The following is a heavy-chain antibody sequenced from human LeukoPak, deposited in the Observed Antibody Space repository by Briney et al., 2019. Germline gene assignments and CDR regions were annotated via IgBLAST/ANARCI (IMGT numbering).Heavy chain of an antibody. Sequence: PSETLSLTCTVSGGSTSSGNYYWGWIRQPPGKGLEWIGGISSSGNTYYNPSLKSRITISIDTSKNHFSLKLSSVSAADTAVYYCVRGRGNYDFWSGYYFYFDYWGQGTLVTVSS. CDR1: GGSTSSGNYY. CDR3: VRGRGNYDFWSGYYFYFDY. CDR2: ISSSGNT. D-gene: IGHD3-3*01. V-gene: IGHV4-39*02. J-gene: IGHJ4*02.